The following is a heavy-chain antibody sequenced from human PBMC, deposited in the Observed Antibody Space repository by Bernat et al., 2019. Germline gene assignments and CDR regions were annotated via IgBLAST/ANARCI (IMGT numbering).Heavy chain of an antibody. Sequence: EVQLVESGGGLVQPGRSLRLSCTASGFTFGDYAMSWVRQAPGKGLEWVGFIRSKAYGGTTEYAASVKGRFTISRDDSKNALYLQMNSLKTEDTAVYYCTTDGVKYALAFDIWGQGTMVTVSS. D-gene: IGHD2-2*01. CDR1: GFTFGDYA. CDR2: IRSKAYGGTT. J-gene: IGHJ3*02. CDR3: TTDGVKYALAFDI. V-gene: IGHV3-49*04.